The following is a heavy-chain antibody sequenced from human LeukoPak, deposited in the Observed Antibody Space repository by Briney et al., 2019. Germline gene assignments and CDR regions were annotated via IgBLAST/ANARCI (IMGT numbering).Heavy chain of an antibody. J-gene: IGHJ5*02. CDR2: INHSGST. D-gene: IGHD4-17*01. Sequence: SETLSLTCAVYGGSFSGYYWSWIRQPPGKGLKWIGEINHSGSTNYNPSLKSRVTISVDTSKNQFSLKLSSVTAADTAVYYCARETVTTFKNWFDPWGQGTLVTVSS. CDR3: ARETVTTFKNWFDP. V-gene: IGHV4-34*01. CDR1: GGSFSGYY.